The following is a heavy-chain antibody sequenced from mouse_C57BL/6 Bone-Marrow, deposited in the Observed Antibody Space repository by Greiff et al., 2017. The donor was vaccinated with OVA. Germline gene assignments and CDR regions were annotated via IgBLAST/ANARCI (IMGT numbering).Heavy chain of an antibody. V-gene: IGHV3-6*01. CDR1: GYSITSGYY. CDR2: ISYDGSN. D-gene: IGHD2-3*01. J-gene: IGHJ4*01. CDR3: ARFYDGYYKTYYYAMDY. Sequence: EVKLVESGPGLVKPSQSLSLTCSVTGYSITSGYYWNWIRQFPGNKLEWMGYISYDGSNNYNPSLKNRISITRDTSKNQFFLKLNSVTTEDTATYYCARFYDGYYKTYYYAMDYWGQGTSVTVSS.